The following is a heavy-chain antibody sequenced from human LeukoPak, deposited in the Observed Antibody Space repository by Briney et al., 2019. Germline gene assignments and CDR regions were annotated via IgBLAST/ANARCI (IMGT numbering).Heavy chain of an antibody. V-gene: IGHV3-72*01. D-gene: IGHD3-10*01. J-gene: IGHJ3*02. CDR2: TRNKANSDTT. CDR3: ARVGRRSGSYDAFDI. Sequence: PAGSLRPSCAVSGFTFSDNSIDWVRPAPGKGLEWVGCTRNKANSDTTEYAASVKGRFTISRDDSKNSLYLQMNSLKTEDTAVYYCARVGRRSGSYDAFDIWGQGTMVTVSS. CDR1: GFTFSDNS.